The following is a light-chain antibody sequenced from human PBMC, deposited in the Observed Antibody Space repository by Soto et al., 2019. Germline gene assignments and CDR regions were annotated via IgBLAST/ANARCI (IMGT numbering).Light chain of an antibody. CDR2: LSSDGSH. CDR1: SGHSSYA. CDR3: QTLDTGARVV. J-gene: IGLJ2*01. Sequence: QAVLTQSPSASASLGASVKLTCTLSSGHSSYAIARHQQQQEKGPRYLMKLSSDGSHSKGDGIPDRFSGSSSGAERYLTISSLQSEDEADYYCQTLDTGARVVFGGGTKLTVL. V-gene: IGLV4-69*01.